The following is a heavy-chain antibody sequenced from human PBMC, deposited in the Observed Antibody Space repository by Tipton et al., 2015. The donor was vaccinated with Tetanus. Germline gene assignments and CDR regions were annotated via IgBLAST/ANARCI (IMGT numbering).Heavy chain of an antibody. CDR2: ISGSGGST. J-gene: IGHJ6*02. D-gene: IGHD6-19*01. Sequence: SLRLSCAASGFTFSSYAMSWVRQAPGKGLEWVSAISGSGGSTYYADSVKGRFTISRDNSKNTLYLQMNSLRAEDTAVYYCARYSSGWYYYYYYGMDVWGQGTTVTVSS. V-gene: IGHV3-23*01. CDR1: GFTFSSYA. CDR3: ARYSSGWYYYYYYGMDV.